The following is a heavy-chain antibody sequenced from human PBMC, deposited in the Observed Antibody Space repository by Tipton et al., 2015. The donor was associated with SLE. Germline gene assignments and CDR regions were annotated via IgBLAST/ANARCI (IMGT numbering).Heavy chain of an antibody. Sequence: TLSLTCTVSGGSISSYYWSWIRQPPGKGLEWIGYIYYSGSTNYNPSLKSRVTISVDTSKNQFSLKLSSVTAADTAVYYCARARQCSSTSCYRWFDPWGQGTLVTVSS. D-gene: IGHD2-2*02. CDR3: ARARQCSSTSCYRWFDP. J-gene: IGHJ5*02. CDR2: IYYSGST. CDR1: GGSISSYY. V-gene: IGHV4-59*01.